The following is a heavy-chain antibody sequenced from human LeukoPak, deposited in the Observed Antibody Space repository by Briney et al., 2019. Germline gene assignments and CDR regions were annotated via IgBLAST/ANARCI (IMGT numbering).Heavy chain of an antibody. V-gene: IGHV4-61*01. D-gene: IGHD3-9*01. J-gene: IGHJ4*02. CDR2: IYYSGST. Sequence: SGTLSLTCTVSGGSVSSGSYYWSWIRQPPGKGLEWIGYIYYSGSTNYNPSLKSRVTISVGTSKNQFSLKLSSVTAADTAVYYCARVSSPHYDILTGYFFDYWGQGTLVTVSS. CDR3: ARVSSPHYDILTGYFFDY. CDR1: GGSVSSGSYY.